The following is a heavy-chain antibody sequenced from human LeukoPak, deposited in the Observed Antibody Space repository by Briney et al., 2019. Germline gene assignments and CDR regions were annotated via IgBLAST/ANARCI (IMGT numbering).Heavy chain of an antibody. D-gene: IGHD3-10*01. J-gene: IGHJ4*02. CDR3: ARGRRDRLSPMAHFDY. V-gene: IGHV4-59*06. CDR2: IYYSGST. CDR1: GGSISSYY. Sequence: PSETLSLTCTVSGGSISSYYWSWIRQPPGKGLEWIGYIYYSGSTYYNPSLKSRVTISVDTSKNQFSLKLSSVTAADTAVYYCARGRRDRLSPMAHFDYWGQGTLVTVSS.